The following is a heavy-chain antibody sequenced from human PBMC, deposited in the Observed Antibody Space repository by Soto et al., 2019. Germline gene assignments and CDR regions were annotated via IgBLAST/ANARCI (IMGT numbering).Heavy chain of an antibody. Sequence: PGESLKISCKGSGYSFTSYWISWVRQMPGKGLEWMGRIDPSDSYTNYSPSFQGHVTISADKSISTAYLQWSSLKASDTAMYYCARPNCSSTSCRAYYYGMDVWGQGTTVTVYS. CDR1: GYSFTSYW. J-gene: IGHJ6*02. CDR3: ARPNCSSTSCRAYYYGMDV. V-gene: IGHV5-10-1*01. CDR2: IDPSDSYT. D-gene: IGHD2-2*01.